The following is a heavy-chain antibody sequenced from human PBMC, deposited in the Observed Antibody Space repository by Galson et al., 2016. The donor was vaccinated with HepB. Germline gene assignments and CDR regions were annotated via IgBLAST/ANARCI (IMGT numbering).Heavy chain of an antibody. Sequence: SVKVSCKASGYIFSDYGLSWVRQAPGQSLEWMGWISAYNGDTQYAQKFQGKVTMTTDTPTSTAYMHLTNLRSDDTAIYYCARDPRGHCGGGSCRPESWGQGTLVTVSS. D-gene: IGHD2-15*01. CDR1: GYIFSDYG. CDR2: ISAYNGDT. CDR3: ARDPRGHCGGGSCRPES. J-gene: IGHJ5*02. V-gene: IGHV1-18*01.